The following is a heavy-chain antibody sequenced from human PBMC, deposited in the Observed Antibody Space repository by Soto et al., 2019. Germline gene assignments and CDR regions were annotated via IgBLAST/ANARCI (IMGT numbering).Heavy chain of an antibody. CDR3: ARVGDSSGYYFHFDY. J-gene: IGHJ4*02. D-gene: IGHD3-22*01. CDR2: FDPEDGET. V-gene: IGHV1-24*01. Sequence: ASVKVSCKVSGYTLTELSMHWVRQAPGKGLEWMGGFDPEDGETIYAQKFQGRVTMTEDTSTDTAYMELSSLRSEDTAVYYCARVGDSSGYYFHFDYWGQGTLVTVSS. CDR1: GYTLTELS.